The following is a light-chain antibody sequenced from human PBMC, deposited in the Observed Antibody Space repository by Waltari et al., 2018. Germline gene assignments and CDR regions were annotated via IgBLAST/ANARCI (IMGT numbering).Light chain of an antibody. V-gene: IGLV4-69*01. J-gene: IGLJ3*02. CDR3: QTWGTGIWV. CDR2: VNSDGSH. CDR1: SGPSSNA. Sequence: QLVLTQSPSASASLGASVKITCTLSSGPSSNAVAWHQQQPEKGPRYLMKVNSDGSHSKGDGIPDRFSGSSSGAERYLTISSLQSDDEADYYCQTWGTGIWVFGGGTRLTVL.